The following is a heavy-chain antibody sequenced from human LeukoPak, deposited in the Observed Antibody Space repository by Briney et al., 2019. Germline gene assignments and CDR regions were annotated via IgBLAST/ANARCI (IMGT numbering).Heavy chain of an antibody. V-gene: IGHV4-4*07. CDR2: IDTSGNT. Sequence: SETLSLTCTLSGGSISIYRWSWIRQPAGKGLEWMGRIDTSGNTNYNPSLNGRVTMSVDTSKTQFYLNLRSVTAADTALYCARGMSAAYDYNWFDSWGQGTLVTVSS. CDR1: GGSISIYR. J-gene: IGHJ5*01. CDR3: ARGMSAAYDYNWFDS. D-gene: IGHD5-12*01.